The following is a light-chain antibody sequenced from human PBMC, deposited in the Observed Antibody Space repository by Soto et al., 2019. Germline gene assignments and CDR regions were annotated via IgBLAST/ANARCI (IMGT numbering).Light chain of an antibody. CDR1: QSVSSN. V-gene: IGKV3-15*01. CDR3: QQYNNWPPLT. J-gene: IGKJ4*01. CDR2: GAS. Sequence: EIVMTQSPATLSVSPGERATLSCRASQSVSSNLAWYQQKPGQAPRLLIYGASTRATGIPARFSGSGPGTEFTPTISSLQSEDFAVDYCQQYNNWPPLTFGGGTKVEIK.